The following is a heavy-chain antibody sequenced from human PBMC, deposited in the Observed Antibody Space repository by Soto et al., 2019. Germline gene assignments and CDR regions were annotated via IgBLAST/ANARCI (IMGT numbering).Heavy chain of an antibody. D-gene: IGHD6-25*01. CDR2: MNPYNGNT. V-gene: IGHV1-8*01. J-gene: IGHJ4*02. CDR1: GYTFTTYD. Sequence: QVQLAQSGGEVKKPGASVKVSCKASGYTFTTYDIHWVRQVTGQGLEWMGWMNPYNGNTGSTQKFQGRVTMTRNTSISTVYMELTSLRSKDTAVYYCARRKERSGPHYFDYWGQGSLVTVSS. CDR3: ARRKERSGPHYFDY.